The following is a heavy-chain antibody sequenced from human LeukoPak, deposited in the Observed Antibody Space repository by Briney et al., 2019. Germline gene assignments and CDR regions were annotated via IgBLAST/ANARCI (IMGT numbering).Heavy chain of an antibody. V-gene: IGHV4-38-2*02. D-gene: IGHD2-2*01. CDR2: IYHSGST. CDR1: GYSISSGYY. Sequence: PSETLSLTCAVSGYSISSGYYWGWIRQPPGKGLEWIGSIYHSGSTYYNPSRKSRVTISVDTSKNQFSLKLSSVTAADTAVYYCARENCSSTSCYFHSYNWFDPWGQGTLVTVSS. J-gene: IGHJ5*02. CDR3: ARENCSSTSCYFHSYNWFDP.